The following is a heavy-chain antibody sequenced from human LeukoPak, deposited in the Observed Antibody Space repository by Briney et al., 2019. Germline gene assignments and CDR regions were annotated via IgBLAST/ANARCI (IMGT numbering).Heavy chain of an antibody. CDR3: ASTYCSSTSCYKDFDY. J-gene: IGHJ4*02. V-gene: IGHV4-34*01. CDR1: GGSISSYY. D-gene: IGHD2-2*01. Sequence: SETLSLTCTVSGGSISSYYWSWIRQPAGKGLEWIGEINHSGSTNYNPSLKSRVTISVDTSKNQFSLKLSSVTAADTAVYYCASTYCSSTSCYKDFDYWGQGTLVTVSS. CDR2: INHSGST.